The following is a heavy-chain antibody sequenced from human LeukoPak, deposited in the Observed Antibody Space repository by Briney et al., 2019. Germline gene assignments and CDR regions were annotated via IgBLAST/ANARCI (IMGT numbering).Heavy chain of an antibody. Sequence: SETLSLTCTVSGGSISSSSYYWSWIRQPAGKGLEWIGRIYTSGSTNYNPSLKSRVTMSVDMSKNQFSLKLSSVTAADTAVYYCARDKIAVAAYYFDYWGQGTLVTVSS. D-gene: IGHD6-19*01. J-gene: IGHJ4*02. CDR2: IYTSGST. CDR1: GGSISSSSYY. V-gene: IGHV4-61*02. CDR3: ARDKIAVAAYYFDY.